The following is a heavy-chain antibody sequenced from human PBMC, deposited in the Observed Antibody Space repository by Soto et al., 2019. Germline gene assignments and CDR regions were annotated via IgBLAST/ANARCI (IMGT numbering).Heavy chain of an antibody. CDR3: TTGGDAGKTGL. D-gene: IGHD2-21*01. CDR2: VHPSGNT. CDR1: GGSFSSSPGYY. J-gene: IGHJ4*02. Sequence: QLQLQESGPGLVKPSETLSLTCTVSGGSFSSSPGYYWGWMRQPPGKGLEWIGTVHPSGNTYYNPPFKSPATISTLPSMHHNSLQLTSVTAADTAIYCWTTGGDAGKTGLWGQGTLVTASS. V-gene: IGHV4-39*02.